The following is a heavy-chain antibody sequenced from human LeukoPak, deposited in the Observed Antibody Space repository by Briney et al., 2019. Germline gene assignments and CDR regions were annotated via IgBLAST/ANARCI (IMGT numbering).Heavy chain of an antibody. V-gene: IGHV1-24*01. Sequence: ASVKVSCKVSGYTLTELSMHWVRQAPGKGLEWMGGFDPEDGETIYAQKFQGRVTMTEDTSTDTAYMELSSLRSEDTAVYYCATYSNRFGSQGVLVDYWGQGTLVTVSS. CDR1: GYTLTELS. J-gene: IGHJ4*02. CDR2: FDPEDGET. D-gene: IGHD1-26*01. CDR3: ATYSNRFGSQGVLVDY.